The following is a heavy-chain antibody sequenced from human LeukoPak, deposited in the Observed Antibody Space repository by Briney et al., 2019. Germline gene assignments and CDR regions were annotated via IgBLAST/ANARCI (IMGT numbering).Heavy chain of an antibody. CDR1: GYTFTGYY. CDR2: INPNSGGT. V-gene: IGHV1-2*02. D-gene: IGHD3-10*01. J-gene: IGHJ5*02. CDR3: ARANMVRGVGLFFDRNWFDP. Sequence: VASVKVSCKAAGYTFTGYYMHWVRQAPGQGLEWMGWINPNSGGTNYAQKFQGRVTMTRDTSISTAYMELSGLRSDDTAVYYCARANMVRGVGLFFDRNWFDPWGQGTLLTVSS.